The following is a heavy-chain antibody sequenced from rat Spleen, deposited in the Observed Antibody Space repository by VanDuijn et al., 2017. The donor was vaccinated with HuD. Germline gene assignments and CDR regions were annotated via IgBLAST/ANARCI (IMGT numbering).Heavy chain of an antibody. Sequence: EVQLVESGGGLVQPGRSLKLSCAASGFTYSNYVMAWVSQAPTKGLEWVTLISYDGSSTYYRDSVKGRFTISRDDAKSTLYLQMDSLRSEDTATYYWTRHPRYNHAHYLGYYFDYWGQGVVVTVPS. J-gene: IGHJ2*01. D-gene: IGHD1-5*01. V-gene: IGHV5-29*01. CDR1: GFTYSNYV. CDR2: ISYDGSST. CDR3: TRHPRYNHAHYLGYYFDY.